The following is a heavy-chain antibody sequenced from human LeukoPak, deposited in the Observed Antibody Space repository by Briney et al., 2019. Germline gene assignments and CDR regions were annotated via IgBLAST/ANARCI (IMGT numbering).Heavy chain of an antibody. CDR1: GFIYHNYG. D-gene: IGHD3-22*01. CDR2: ISNDGGGT. Sequence: PGGSLRLPCAASGFIYHNYGLIGVRQAPGKGLEWVSAISNDGGGTTYADFVNGRFTISRDNSKNTLFLQMNSLRAEDTALYYCAKGSSGYFADLWGQGTLVTVSS. J-gene: IGHJ5*02. V-gene: IGHV3-23*01. CDR3: AKGSSGYFADL.